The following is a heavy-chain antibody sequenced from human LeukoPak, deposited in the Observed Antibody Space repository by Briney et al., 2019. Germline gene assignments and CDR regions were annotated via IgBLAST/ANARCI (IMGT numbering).Heavy chain of an antibody. Sequence: SETLSLTCTVSGGSISSYYWSWIRPPAGKGLEWIGRIYTSGSANYNPSLKSRVTMSVDTSKNQFSLKLSSVTAADTAVYYCAREMRCSSTSCYLFDYWGQGTLVTVSS. J-gene: IGHJ4*02. CDR1: GGSISSYY. V-gene: IGHV4-4*07. CDR3: AREMRCSSTSCYLFDY. D-gene: IGHD2-2*01. CDR2: IYTSGSA.